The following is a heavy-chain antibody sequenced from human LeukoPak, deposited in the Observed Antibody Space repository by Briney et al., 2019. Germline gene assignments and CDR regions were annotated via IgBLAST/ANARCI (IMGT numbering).Heavy chain of an antibody. CDR3: AKLLGTATRYDY. CDR2: IKQDGSEK. D-gene: IGHD1-1*01. Sequence: GGSLRISCAASGFTFSSYAMSWVRQAPGKGLEWVANIKQDGSEKYYVNSVRGRFSISRDNAKNSLSLQMDTLRAEDTAVYYCAKLLGTATRYDYWGQGTLVIVSS. V-gene: IGHV3-7*01. J-gene: IGHJ4*02. CDR1: GFTFSSYA.